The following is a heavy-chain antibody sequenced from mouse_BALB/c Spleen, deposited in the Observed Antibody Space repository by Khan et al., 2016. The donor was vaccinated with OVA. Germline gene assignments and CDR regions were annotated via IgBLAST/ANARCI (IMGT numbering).Heavy chain of an antibody. J-gene: IGHJ3*01. CDR2: IYPNDGGS. V-gene: IGHV1S29*02. CDR1: GYTFSDYN. CDR3: VRSGYGSFAF. D-gene: IGHD1-2*01. Sequence: IQLVQSGPELVKPGASVKICCKASGYTFSDYNMDWVKQSHGKRLEWLGYIYPNDGGSGYNQKFKTKATLTVDMSSSTAYMELRSLTSEDSAVYYCVRSGYGSFAFWGQGTLVTVS.